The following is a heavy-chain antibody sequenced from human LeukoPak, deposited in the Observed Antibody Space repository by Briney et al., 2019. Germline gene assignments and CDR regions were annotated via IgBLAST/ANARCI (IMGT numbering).Heavy chain of an antibody. Sequence: GGSLRLSCAASGFPFSSYEMNWVRQAPGKGLEWVSAISGSGGSTYYADSVKGRFTISRDNSKNTLYLQMNSLRDEDTAVYYCAKGLYSSGWSPFDYWGQGTLVTVSS. CDR3: AKGLYSSGWSPFDY. D-gene: IGHD6-19*01. J-gene: IGHJ4*02. V-gene: IGHV3-23*01. CDR1: GFPFSSYE. CDR2: ISGSGGST.